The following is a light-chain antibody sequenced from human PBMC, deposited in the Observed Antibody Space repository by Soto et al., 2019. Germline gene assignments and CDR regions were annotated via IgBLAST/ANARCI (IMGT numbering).Light chain of an antibody. CDR3: QHYNSYSEA. CDR2: KAS. Sequence: DIQMTQSPSTLSGSVGDRVTITCRASQTIGSWLAWYQQKPGKAPKLLIYKASTLKSGVPSRFSGSGSGTEFTLTISSLQPDDFATYYSQHYNSYSEAFGQGTKVDI. J-gene: IGKJ1*01. V-gene: IGKV1-5*03. CDR1: QTIGSW.